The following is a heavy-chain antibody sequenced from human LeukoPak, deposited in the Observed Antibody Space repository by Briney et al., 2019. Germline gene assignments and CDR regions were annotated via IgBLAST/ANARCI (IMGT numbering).Heavy chain of an antibody. V-gene: IGHV3-53*01. D-gene: IGHD3-22*01. CDR2: IGLNT. CDR1: GFTVSSNY. CDR3: AGRRRPAGSTYYPFDY. J-gene: IGHJ4*02. Sequence: GGSLRLSCAASGFTVSSNYMSWVRQAPGKGLEWVSLIGLNTYYADSVKGRFTISRDNSKNTVHLQMNSLRAEDTAVYYCAGRRRPAGSTYYPFDYWGQGTLVTVSS.